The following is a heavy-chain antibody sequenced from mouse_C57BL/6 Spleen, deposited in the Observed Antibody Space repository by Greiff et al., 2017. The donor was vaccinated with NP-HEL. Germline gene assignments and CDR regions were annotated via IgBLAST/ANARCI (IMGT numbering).Heavy chain of an antibody. D-gene: IGHD4-1*01. CDR1: GFTFSSYG. CDR2: ISSGGSYT. J-gene: IGHJ3*01. Sequence: DVMLVESGGDLVKPGGSLKLSCAASGFTFSSYGMSWVRQTPDKRLEWVATISSGGSYTYYPDSVKGRFTISRDNAKNTLYLQMSSLKSEDTAMYYCARTGTERTWFAYWGQGTLVTVSA. CDR3: ARTGTERTWFAY. V-gene: IGHV5-6*02.